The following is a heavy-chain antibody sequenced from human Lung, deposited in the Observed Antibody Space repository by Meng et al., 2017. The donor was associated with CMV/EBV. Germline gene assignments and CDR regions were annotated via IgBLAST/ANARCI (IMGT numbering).Heavy chain of an antibody. CDR1: GFMFSNNW. D-gene: IGHD2-2*01. J-gene: IGHJ4*03. CDR3: ATTSNGFVYS. V-gene: IGHV3-7*01. CDR2: INQGGNEK. Sequence: GGSLRLSCEASGFMFSNNWMSWVRQAPGKGLEWVASINQGGNEKYHVDSVRGRFTISRDNGNKSLSLQMNSLRVEDTALYYCATTSNGFVYSWGHRALVTVSS.